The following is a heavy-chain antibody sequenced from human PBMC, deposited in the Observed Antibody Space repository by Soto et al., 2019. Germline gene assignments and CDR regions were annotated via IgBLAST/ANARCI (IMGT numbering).Heavy chain of an antibody. Sequence: QVQLVQSGAEVKKPGSSLKVSCKASGGTFSSYAISGVRQAPGQGLEWMGGIIPIFGTANYAQKFQGRVTITADESTSTAYMELSSLRSEDTAVYYCARGGVDYYYYGMDVWGQGTTVTVSS. CDR1: GGTFSSYA. CDR3: ARGGVDYYYYGMDV. J-gene: IGHJ6*02. CDR2: IIPIFGTA. D-gene: IGHD6-25*01. V-gene: IGHV1-69*01.